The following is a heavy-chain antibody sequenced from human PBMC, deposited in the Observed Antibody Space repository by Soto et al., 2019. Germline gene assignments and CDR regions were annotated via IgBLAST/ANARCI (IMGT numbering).Heavy chain of an antibody. CDR1: GFAFSSYW. CDR3: AREGYYDILTGYYYVNWFDP. D-gene: IGHD3-9*01. V-gene: IGHV3-74*01. Sequence: GGSLRLSCAASGFAFSSYWMHWVRQAPGKGLVWVSRINSDGSSTSYADSVKGRFTISRDNAKNTLYLQMNSLRAEDTAVYYCAREGYYDILTGYYYVNWFDPWGQGT. CDR2: INSDGSST. J-gene: IGHJ5*02.